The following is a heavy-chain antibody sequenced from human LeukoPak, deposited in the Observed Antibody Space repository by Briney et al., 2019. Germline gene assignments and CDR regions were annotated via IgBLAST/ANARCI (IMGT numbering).Heavy chain of an antibody. Sequence: KSSETLSLTCTVSGGSISSYYWTWIRQPPGKGLEWIGYVDHTGSTNFNPSLNGRVSISRDTSKNLFSLRLRSVTAADTAVYFCARGRVSSSTYYSTYYYYFYMDVWGKGTTVTVSS. CDR3: ARGRVSSSTYYSTYYYYFYMDV. J-gene: IGHJ6*03. V-gene: IGHV4-59*01. D-gene: IGHD3-22*01. CDR2: VDHTGST. CDR1: GGSISSYY.